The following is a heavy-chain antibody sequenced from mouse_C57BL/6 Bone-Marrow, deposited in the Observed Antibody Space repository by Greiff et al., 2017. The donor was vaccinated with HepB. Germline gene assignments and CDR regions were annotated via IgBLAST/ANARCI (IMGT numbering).Heavy chain of an antibody. J-gene: IGHJ4*01. Sequence: QVQLQQPGAELVKPGASLKLSCNVSGYSFTSYWMHWVKQRPGQGLVWIGMIHPNSGSTNYNETFKSKGTLTVDKSSSTAYMQLSSLTSEDSAVYYCPITTVVAPYYAMDYWGRGTSVTVTA. CDR1: GYSFTSYW. CDR2: IHPNSGST. CDR3: PITTVVAPYYAMDY. V-gene: IGHV1-64*01. D-gene: IGHD1-1*01.